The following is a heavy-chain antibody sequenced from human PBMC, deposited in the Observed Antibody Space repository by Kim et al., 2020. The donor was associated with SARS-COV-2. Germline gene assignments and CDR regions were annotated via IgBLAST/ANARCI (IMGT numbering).Heavy chain of an antibody. CDR1: GGSISSGSYY. CDR3: AKGSGAFYYCGMDV. Sequence: SETLSLTCTVSGGSISSGSYYWSWIRQPAGKGLEWIGRIYTSGSTNYNSSLKSRVTISVDTSKNQFSLKLSSVTASDTAVYYCAKGSGAFYYCGMDVWGQGTTVTVAS. V-gene: IGHV4-61*02. J-gene: IGHJ6*02. CDR2: IYTSGST. D-gene: IGHD1-26*01.